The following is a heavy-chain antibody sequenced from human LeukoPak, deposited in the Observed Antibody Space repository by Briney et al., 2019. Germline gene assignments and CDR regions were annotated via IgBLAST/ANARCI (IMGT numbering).Heavy chain of an antibody. CDR1: GFTFSSYS. Sequence: PGGSLRLSCAAPGFTFSSYSMNWVRQAPGKGLEWVSSISSSSSYIYYADSVKGRFTISRDNAKNTLYLQMNSLRAEDTAVYYCARRVVVPAAPYYFDYWGQGTLVTVSS. CDR3: ARRVVVPAAPYYFDY. CDR2: ISSSSSYI. J-gene: IGHJ4*02. D-gene: IGHD2-2*01. V-gene: IGHV3-21*01.